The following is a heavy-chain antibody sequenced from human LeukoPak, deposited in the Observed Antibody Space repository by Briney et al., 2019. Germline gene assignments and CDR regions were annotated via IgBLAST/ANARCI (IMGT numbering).Heavy chain of an antibody. J-gene: IGHJ4*02. CDR3: ASSIVVVTKTDY. V-gene: IGHV3-30*03. Sequence: GGSLRLSCGASGFTFSRSGMHWVRQAPGKGLGWVAILSFDGSQNYYADSVKGRFTISRDNSKNTLYLQMNSLRAEDTAVYYCASSIVVVTKTDYWGQGTLVTVSS. CDR2: LSFDGSQN. D-gene: IGHD3-22*01. CDR1: GFTFSRSG.